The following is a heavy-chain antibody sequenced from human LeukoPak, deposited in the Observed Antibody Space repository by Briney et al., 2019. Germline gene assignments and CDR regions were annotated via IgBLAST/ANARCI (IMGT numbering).Heavy chain of an antibody. CDR1: GFSFSNYW. V-gene: IGHV3-7*01. CDR3: ARAGTAYSEGNY. Sequence: GGSLRLSCAASGFSFSNYWMTWVRQAPGKGLEWVANVNQDGSEKYYADSVKGRFTISRDNAEKSLYLQLNTLRAEDTAVYYCARAGTAYSEGNYWGQGTLVTVSS. J-gene: IGHJ4*02. CDR2: VNQDGSEK. D-gene: IGHD2-15*01.